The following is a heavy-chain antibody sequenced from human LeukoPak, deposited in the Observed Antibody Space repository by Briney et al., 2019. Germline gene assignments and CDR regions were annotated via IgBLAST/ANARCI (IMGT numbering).Heavy chain of an antibody. CDR2: IYYSGST. CDR1: GGSISSGSYY. J-gene: IGHJ4*02. CDR3: ARAYSPPQWSPFDY. V-gene: IGHV4-39*07. D-gene: IGHD6-13*01. Sequence: SETLSLTCTVSGGSISSGSYYWGWIRQPPGKGLEWIGSIYYSGSTYYKPSLKSRVTISLDTSKNQFSLKLSFVTAADTAVYYCARAYSPPQWSPFDYWGQGTLVTVSS.